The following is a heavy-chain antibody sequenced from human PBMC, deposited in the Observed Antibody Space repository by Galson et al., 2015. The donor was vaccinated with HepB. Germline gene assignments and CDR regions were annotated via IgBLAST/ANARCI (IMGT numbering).Heavy chain of an antibody. CDR3: ARDPGSRQTDGVFSDY. J-gene: IGHJ4*02. V-gene: IGHV1-69*06. D-gene: IGHD3-10*01. CDR1: GGTFSSYA. CDR2: IIPIFGTA. Sequence: QSGAEVKKPGASVKVSCKASGGTFSSYAISWVRQAPGQGLEWMGGIIPIFGTANYAQKFQGRVTITADKSTSTAYMELSSLRSEDTAVYYCARDPGSRQTDGVFSDYWGQGTLVTVSS.